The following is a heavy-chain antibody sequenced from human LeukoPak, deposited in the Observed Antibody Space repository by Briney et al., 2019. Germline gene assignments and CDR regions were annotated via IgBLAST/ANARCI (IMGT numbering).Heavy chain of an antibody. CDR1: GGTFSSYA. V-gene: IGHV1-69*06. D-gene: IGHD3-22*01. J-gene: IGHJ5*02. Sequence: ASVKVSCKASGGTFSSYAISWVRQAPGQGLEWMGEIIPIFGTANYAQKFQGRVTITADKSTSTAYMELSSLRSEDTAVYYCARKVPNDSSGYYYRGQFDPWGQGTLVTVSS. CDR3: ARKVPNDSSGYYYRGQFDP. CDR2: IIPIFGTA.